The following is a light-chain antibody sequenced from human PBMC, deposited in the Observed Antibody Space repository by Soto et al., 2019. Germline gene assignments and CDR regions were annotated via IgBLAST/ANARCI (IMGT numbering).Light chain of an antibody. V-gene: IGLV2-11*01. CDR1: DSNIGGYNS. J-gene: IGLJ1*01. Sequence: QSALTQPRSVSGSPGQSVTISCTVTDSNIGGYNSFAWYQPHPGKAHILMIYDVFKPTSGVPDRFSASKSVNAAALTISGIQAEDEAEYYCCSYQAGNPYVFGTGTKVTVL. CDR2: DVF. CDR3: CSYQAGNPYV.